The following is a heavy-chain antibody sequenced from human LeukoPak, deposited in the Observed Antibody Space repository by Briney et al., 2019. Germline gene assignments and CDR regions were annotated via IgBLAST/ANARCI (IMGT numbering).Heavy chain of an antibody. CDR3: ARPNCSGDSCYFVPFDY. D-gene: IGHD2-15*01. CDR1: GFTFSSYG. Sequence: GGSLRLSCAASGFTFSSYGMHWVRQSPGKGLEWVAVIWYDGSNKYYADSVKGRFTISRDDSTKTLYLQMNSLRAEDTAVYYCARPNCSGDSCYFVPFDYWGQGTLVTVSS. V-gene: IGHV3-33*01. CDR2: IWYDGSNK. J-gene: IGHJ4*02.